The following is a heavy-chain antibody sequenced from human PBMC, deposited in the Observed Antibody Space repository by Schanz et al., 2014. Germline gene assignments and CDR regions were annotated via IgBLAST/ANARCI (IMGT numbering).Heavy chain of an antibody. J-gene: IGHJ3*02. CDR2: INQDGSDK. V-gene: IGHV3-7*03. Sequence: EVQLVESGGGLISPGGSLRLSCVASGFTFNYVWMSWVRQAPGKGLEWVANINQDGSDKSYVDSVKGRFTISRDNAKNSLYLEMTSLRGEDTAVYYCARENLNWEAFDIWGQGTVVTVSS. CDR1: GFTFNYVW. CDR3: ARENLNWEAFDI. D-gene: IGHD7-27*01.